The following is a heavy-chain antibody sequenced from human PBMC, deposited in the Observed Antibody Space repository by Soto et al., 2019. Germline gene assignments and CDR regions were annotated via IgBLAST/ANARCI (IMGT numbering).Heavy chain of an antibody. CDR3: ARGHTYAYWLDP. V-gene: IGHV1-69*15. J-gene: IGHJ5*02. Sequence: QVQPVQSGAEVKKPGSSVKVSCKASGGTLGSYSINWVRQAPGQGLEWMGRIIPLFGATNYAQEFQGRVTFTADESTGTAYMELSSLRSDDTAVYYCARGHTYAYWLDPGGQGTLVTVSS. CDR1: GGTLGSYS. CDR2: IIPLFGAT.